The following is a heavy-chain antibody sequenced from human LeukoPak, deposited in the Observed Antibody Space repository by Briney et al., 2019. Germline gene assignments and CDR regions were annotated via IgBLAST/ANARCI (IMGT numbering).Heavy chain of an antibody. Sequence: ASVKVSCKASGYAFSNYYMHWVRQAPGQGLEWMGIINPSGGYTTYAQKFQGRVTMTRDTSTSTVSMELSSLRSEDTAVYFCARQEDSSGYYYYYWGQGTLVTVSS. CDR2: INPSGGYT. J-gene: IGHJ4*02. V-gene: IGHV1-46*01. D-gene: IGHD3-22*01. CDR1: GYAFSNYY. CDR3: ARQEDSSGYYYYY.